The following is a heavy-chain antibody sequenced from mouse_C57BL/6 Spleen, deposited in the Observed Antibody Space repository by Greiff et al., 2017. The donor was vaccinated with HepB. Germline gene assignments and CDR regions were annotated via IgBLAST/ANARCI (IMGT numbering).Heavy chain of an antibody. Sequence: EVQLQQSGPELVKPGASVKMSCKASGYTFTDYNMHWVKQSHGKSLEWIGYINPNNGGTSYNQKFKGKATLTVNKSSSTAYMELRSLTSENSAVYYCASGDGKGYFDVWGTGTTVTVAS. V-gene: IGHV1-22*01. CDR3: ASGDGKGYFDV. D-gene: IGHD2-1*01. CDR1: GYTFTDYN. J-gene: IGHJ1*03. CDR2: INPNNGGT.